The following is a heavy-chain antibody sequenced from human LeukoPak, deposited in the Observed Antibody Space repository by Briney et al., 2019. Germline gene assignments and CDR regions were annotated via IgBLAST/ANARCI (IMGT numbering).Heavy chain of an antibody. CDR3: AKDLVVVVAGYYYMDV. CDR1: GFTFSSYA. Sequence: PGGSLRLSCAASGFTFSSYAMSWVRQAPGKGLEWVSAISGSGGSTYYADSVKGRFTISRDNSKNTLYLQMNSLRAEDTAVYYCAKDLVVVVAGYYYMDVWGKGTTVTVSS. CDR2: ISGSGGST. D-gene: IGHD2-15*01. V-gene: IGHV3-23*01. J-gene: IGHJ6*03.